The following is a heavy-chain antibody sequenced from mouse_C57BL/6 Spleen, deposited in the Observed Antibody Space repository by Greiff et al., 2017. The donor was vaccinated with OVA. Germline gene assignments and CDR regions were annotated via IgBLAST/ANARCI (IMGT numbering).Heavy chain of an antibody. CDR1: GFTFSSYA. Sequence: EVQLVESGGGLVKPGGSLKLSCAASGFTFSSYAMSWVRQTPEKRLEWVATISDGGSYTYYPDNVKGRFTISRDNATNNLYLQMSHLKSEDTAMYYCARDEEGYDPPWFAYWGQGTLVTVSA. J-gene: IGHJ3*01. CDR2: ISDGGSYT. V-gene: IGHV5-4*01. CDR3: ARDEEGYDPPWFAY. D-gene: IGHD2-3*01.